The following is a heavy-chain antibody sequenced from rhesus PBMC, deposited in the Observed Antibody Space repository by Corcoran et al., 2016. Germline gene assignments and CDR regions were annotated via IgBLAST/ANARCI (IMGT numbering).Heavy chain of an antibody. Sequence: QVTLKESGPALVKPTQTLTLTCTVSGFSLTTSGMRMNWIRQPPGKALEWLARIDGNDYRYYTASLKSRLAISKDTSQNQVVLTLTNMDPEDTATYYCSRQNYLDDYAYFGDFFCDSWGQGVLVTVSS. J-gene: IGHJ4*01. V-gene: IGHV2S2*01. D-gene: IGHD3-9*01. CDR2: IDGNDYR. CDR1: GFSLTTSGMR. CDR3: SRQNYLDDYAYFGDFFCDS.